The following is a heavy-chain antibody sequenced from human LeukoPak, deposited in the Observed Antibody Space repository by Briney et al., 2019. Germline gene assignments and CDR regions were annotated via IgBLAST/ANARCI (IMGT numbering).Heavy chain of an antibody. CDR2: ISYDGSNK. CDR3: ARDAGLWFGELSRNYNHPDY. CDR1: GFTFSSYA. V-gene: IGHV3-30-3*01. J-gene: IGHJ4*02. Sequence: GGSLRLSCAASGFTFSSYAMHWVRQAPGKGLEWVAVISYDGSNKYYADSVKGRFTISRDNSKNTLYLQMNSLRAEDTAVYYCARDAGLWFGELSRNYNHPDYWGQGTLVTVSP. D-gene: IGHD3-10*01.